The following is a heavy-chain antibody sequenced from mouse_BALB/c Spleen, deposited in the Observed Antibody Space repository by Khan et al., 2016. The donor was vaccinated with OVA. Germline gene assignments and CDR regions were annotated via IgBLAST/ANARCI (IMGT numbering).Heavy chain of an antibody. CDR1: GYTFTNYV. CDR2: INPDNAGT. V-gene: IGHV1S136*01. J-gene: IGHJ3*01. Sequence: VRLQQSGPELVEPGASVKMSCKASGYTFTNYVIHWVKQKPGQGLEWIGYINPDNAGTRYNEKFKDKATLTSDISSTSAYMELLSLTSEDSAVYYCAREASSLYFSFPYWGQGTLVTVSA. D-gene: IGHD1-1*01. CDR3: AREASSLYFSFPY.